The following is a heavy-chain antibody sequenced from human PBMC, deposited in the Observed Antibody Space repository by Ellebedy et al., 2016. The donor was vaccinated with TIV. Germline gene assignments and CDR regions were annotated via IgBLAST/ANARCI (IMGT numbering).Heavy chain of an antibody. Sequence: GGSLRLSCAASGFTFSDYYMSWIRQAPGKGPEWISYIGSSSTYIRYADSVKGRFTSSRDNSKKSLYLQMNSLRAEDTAVYYCARGVYCGGACYTPGNWYFDLWGRGTVVTVSS. D-gene: IGHD2-21*02. CDR3: ARGVYCGGACYTPGNWYFDL. J-gene: IGHJ2*01. CDR2: IGSSSTYI. CDR1: GFTFSDYY. V-gene: IGHV3-11*06.